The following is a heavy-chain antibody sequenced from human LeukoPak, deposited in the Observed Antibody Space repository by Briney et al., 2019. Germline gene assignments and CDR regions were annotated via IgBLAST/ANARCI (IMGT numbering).Heavy chain of an antibody. Sequence: SETLSLTCAVYGGSFSGYYWSWIRQPPGKGLEWIGEINHSGSTNYNPSLKSRVTISVDTSKNQFSLKLSSVTAADTAVYYCARHVGTTLPQLSMDVWGQGTTVTVSS. J-gene: IGHJ6*02. CDR1: GGSFSGYY. D-gene: IGHD6-13*01. CDR2: INHSGST. CDR3: ARHVGTTLPQLSMDV. V-gene: IGHV4-34*01.